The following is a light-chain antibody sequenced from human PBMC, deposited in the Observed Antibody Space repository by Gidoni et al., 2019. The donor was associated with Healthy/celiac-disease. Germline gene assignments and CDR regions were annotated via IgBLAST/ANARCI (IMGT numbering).Light chain of an antibody. V-gene: IGLV2-14*01. J-gene: IGLJ1*01. CDR2: EVS. Sequence: QSALTQPAPVPWSPGQSITISCTGTSSDVGGYNYVSWYQQHPGKAPKLMIYEVSNRPSGVSNRFSGSKSGNTTSLTISGLQAEDEADYYCSSYTSNSTHYVFGTGTKVTVL. CDR3: SSYTSNSTHYV. CDR1: SSDVGGYNY.